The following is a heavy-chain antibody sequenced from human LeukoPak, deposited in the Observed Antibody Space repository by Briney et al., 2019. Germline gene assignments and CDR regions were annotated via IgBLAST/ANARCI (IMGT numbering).Heavy chain of an antibody. D-gene: IGHD4-17*01. CDR1: GGSIDTYY. CDR2: IYYSGGT. Sequence: SETLSLTCTVSGGSIDTYYWSWIRQPPGKGLEWIGYIYYSGGTNYNPSLKSRVTISVDTSKNQFSLKLSSVTAADTAVYYCARHFAPTVTRYPGNYYYGMDVWGQGTTVTVSS. J-gene: IGHJ6*02. V-gene: IGHV4-59*08. CDR3: ARHFAPTVTRYPGNYYYGMDV.